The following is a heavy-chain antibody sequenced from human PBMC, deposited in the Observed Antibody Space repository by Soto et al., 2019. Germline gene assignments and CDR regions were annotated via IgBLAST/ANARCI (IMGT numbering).Heavy chain of an antibody. J-gene: IGHJ5*02. CDR3: ASEYSSAPGRGWFDL. CDR2: ISAYNGNT. CDR1: GYTFTSYG. V-gene: IGHV1-18*04. Sequence: QVQLVQSGAEVKKPWASVKVSCKASGYTFTSYGISWVRQAPGQGLEWMGWISAYNGNTNYAQKLQGRVTMTTDTSTRKAYMELRSLRSDDSAGYYCASEYSSAPGRGWFDLWGQGTLVNVSS. D-gene: IGHD6-19*01.